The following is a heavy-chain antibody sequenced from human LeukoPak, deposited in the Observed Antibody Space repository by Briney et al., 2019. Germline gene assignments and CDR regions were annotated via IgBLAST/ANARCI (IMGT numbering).Heavy chain of an antibody. CDR1: GDFITNRY. D-gene: IGHD5-24*01. V-gene: IGHV4-38-2*02. CDR2: IYHSGST. CDR3: ARFLGYTFDY. Sequence: PSETLSLTCSVSGDFITNRYWSWIRQPPGKGLEWTGSIYHSGSTYYNPSLKSRVTISVDTSKNQFSLKLSSVTAADTAVYYCARFLGYTFDYWGQGTLVTVSS. J-gene: IGHJ4*02.